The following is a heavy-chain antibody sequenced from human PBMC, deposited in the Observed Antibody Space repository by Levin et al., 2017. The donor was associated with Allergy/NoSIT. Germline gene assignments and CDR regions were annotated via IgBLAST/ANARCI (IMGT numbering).Heavy chain of an antibody. V-gene: IGHV3-21*01. D-gene: IGHD2-2*01. CDR1: RFTFSSYS. Sequence: GGSLRLSCAASRFTFSSYSMNWVRQAPGKGLEWVSSISSSSSHIYYADSVKGRFTISRDNAKNSLYLQMNSLRTEDTAVYYCARESRLSGAFDIWGQGTMVTVSS. CDR3: ARESRLSGAFDI. J-gene: IGHJ3*02. CDR2: ISSSSSHI.